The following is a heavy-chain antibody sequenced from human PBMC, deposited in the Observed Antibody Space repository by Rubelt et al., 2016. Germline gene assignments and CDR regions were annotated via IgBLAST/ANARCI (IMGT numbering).Heavy chain of an antibody. D-gene: IGHD3-22*01. CDR3: ARLYYYDSSGETPMDY. Sequence: QLQLQESGPGLVKPSETLSLTCTVSGGSISSSSYYWGWIRQPPGQGLEWIGRIYYSGSTYYNPSLQSGVTISGEPSKNQFSLKLSSVTAADTAVDYCARLYYYDSSGETPMDYWGQGTLVTVSS. J-gene: IGHJ4*02. CDR1: GGSISSSSYY. CDR2: IYYSGST. V-gene: IGHV4-39*07.